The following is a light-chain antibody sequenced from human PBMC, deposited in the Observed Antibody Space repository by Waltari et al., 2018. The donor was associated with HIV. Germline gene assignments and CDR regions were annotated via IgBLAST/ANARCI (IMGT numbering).Light chain of an antibody. CDR3: QQYYNWPPLT. CDR1: QSVSGN. J-gene: IGKJ4*01. CDR2: GAS. V-gene: IGKV3-15*01. Sequence: EMVMTQSPPTLSWSPGETATLSCRASQSVSGNLAWYQQKPGHAPRLLIYGASTRATGTPARFSGSGSGTEFTLTISSLQSEDFASYYCQQYYNWPPLTFGGGTKVEIK.